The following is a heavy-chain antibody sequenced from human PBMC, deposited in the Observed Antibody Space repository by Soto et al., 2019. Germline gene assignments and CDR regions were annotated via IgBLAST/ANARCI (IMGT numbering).Heavy chain of an antibody. D-gene: IGHD3-16*02. Sequence: WETRSLTCTVSGVSISSYYWSWIRQPPGKGLEWIGLISHSGRAISHPSFASRATISLDTTNNAFSLTRKSVTAADTAVYYCERGRSFRPVGVHLDSWGQGTLVTVSS. J-gene: IGHJ4*02. V-gene: IGHV4-59*12. CDR1: GVSISSYY. CDR3: ERGRSFRPVGVHLDS. CDR2: ISHSGRA.